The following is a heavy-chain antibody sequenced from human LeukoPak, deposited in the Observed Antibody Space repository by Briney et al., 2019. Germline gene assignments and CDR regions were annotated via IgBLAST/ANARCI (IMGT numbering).Heavy chain of an antibody. CDR1: GGSFSGYY. D-gene: IGHD2-2*01. J-gene: IGHJ6*04. CDR2: INHSGST. V-gene: IGHV4-34*01. CDR3: ARGLVFADV. Sequence: SETLSLTCAVYGGSFSGYYWSWIRQPPGKGLEWIGEINHSGSTNYNPSLKSRVTISVDTSKNQFSLKLSSVTAADTAVYYCARGLVFADVWGKGTTVTVSS.